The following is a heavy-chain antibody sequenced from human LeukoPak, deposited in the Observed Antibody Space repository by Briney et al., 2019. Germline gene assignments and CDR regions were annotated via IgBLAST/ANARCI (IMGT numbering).Heavy chain of an antibody. V-gene: IGHV3-33*06. CDR1: GFTFSSYG. J-gene: IGHJ6*02. CDR3: AKDSSSSNYYYGMDV. D-gene: IGHD6-6*01. Sequence: GRSLRLSCAASGFTFSSYGMHWVRQAPGKGLEWVAVIWYDGSNKYYADSVKGRFTISRDNSKNTLYLQMNSLRAEDTAVYYCAKDSSSSNYYYGMDVWGQGTTVTVSS. CDR2: IWYDGSNK.